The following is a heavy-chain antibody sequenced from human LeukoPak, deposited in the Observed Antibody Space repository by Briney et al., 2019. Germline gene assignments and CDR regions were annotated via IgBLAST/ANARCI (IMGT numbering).Heavy chain of an antibody. J-gene: IGHJ6*02. V-gene: IGHV3-9*01. CDR2: ISWNSGSI. CDR1: GFTFDDYA. CDR3: AKDRSGYYYYGMDV. Sequence: GGSLRLSCAASGFTFDDYAMHWVRQAPGRGLEWVSGISWNSGSIGYADSVKGRFTISRDNAKNSLYLQMNSLRAEDTALYYCAKDRSGYYYYGMDVWGQGTTVTVSS.